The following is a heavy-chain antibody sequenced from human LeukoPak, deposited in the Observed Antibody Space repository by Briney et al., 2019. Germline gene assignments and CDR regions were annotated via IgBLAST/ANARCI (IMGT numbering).Heavy chain of an antibody. Sequence: GGSLRLSCAASGLTFSVSAMRWVRQAPGRGLEGVSLISGSGNSTYYADSVKGRFTISRDNSKNTLYLQMNSLRAEDTAVYYCAKVLVLVSANRYYFDYWGQGTLVTVSS. CDR1: GLTFSVSA. V-gene: IGHV3-23*01. CDR3: AKVLVLVSANRYYFDY. J-gene: IGHJ4*02. CDR2: ISGSGNST. D-gene: IGHD2-15*01.